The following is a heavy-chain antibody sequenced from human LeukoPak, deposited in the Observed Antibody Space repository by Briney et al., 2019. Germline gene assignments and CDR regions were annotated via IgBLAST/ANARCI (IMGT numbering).Heavy chain of an antibody. J-gene: IGHJ3*02. Sequence: PGESLKISCKGSGYSFTSYWIGWARQTRGKGLGWMGIISPGDSDTRYSPSFQGQATSSAARSISTAYLQWSSLKASDTALYYCASRTYSSRRTASAFDIWGQGTMVTVSS. V-gene: IGHV5-51*01. CDR3: ASRTYSSRRTASAFDI. CDR1: GYSFTSYW. CDR2: ISPGDSDT. D-gene: IGHD6-13*01.